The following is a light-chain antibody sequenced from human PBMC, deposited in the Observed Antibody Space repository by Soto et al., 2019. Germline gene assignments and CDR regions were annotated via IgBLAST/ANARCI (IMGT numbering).Light chain of an antibody. V-gene: IGKV3D-20*02. CDR2: AAS. Sequence: IVLTQSPSTLSLSQGERATLSCRASQSVSSSYLAWHKQTPDRAPRLLIAAASSRATGIPDRFSGSGSATDSPLTIRRLAPEDSAVDYGQHRSNRRTFGQETKVEIK. J-gene: IGKJ1*01. CDR1: QSVSSSY. CDR3: QHRSNRRT.